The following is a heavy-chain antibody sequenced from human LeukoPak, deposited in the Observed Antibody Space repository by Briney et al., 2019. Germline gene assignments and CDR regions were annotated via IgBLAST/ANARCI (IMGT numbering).Heavy chain of an antibody. CDR3: AKAHCSSTSCSRADN. D-gene: IGHD2-2*01. Sequence: GSLRLSCAASGFTFTRNAMAWVRQAPGEGLEWVSAIDGSGGTTFYADSVKGRVTISRVQSTNTVYLQMNSLRADDTAVYYCAKAHCSSTSCSRADNWGQGTLVTVSS. CDR2: IDGSGGTT. V-gene: IGHV3-23*01. J-gene: IGHJ4*02. CDR1: GFTFTRNA.